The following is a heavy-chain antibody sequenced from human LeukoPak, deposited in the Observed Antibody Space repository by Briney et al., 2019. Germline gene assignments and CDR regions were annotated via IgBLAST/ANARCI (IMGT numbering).Heavy chain of an antibody. CDR1: GASFSDYY. CDR2: IDHSGST. CDR3: ATSSPLGSYNWFDP. D-gene: IGHD3-10*01. J-gene: IGHJ5*02. V-gene: IGHV4-34*01. Sequence: SETLSLTCAVYGASFSDYYWSWIRQPPGKGLEWIGEIDHSGSTKCNPSLKSRLTISLDTSKNQFSLDLTSVTAADTAVYYCATSSPLGSYNWFDPWGQGTLVTVSS.